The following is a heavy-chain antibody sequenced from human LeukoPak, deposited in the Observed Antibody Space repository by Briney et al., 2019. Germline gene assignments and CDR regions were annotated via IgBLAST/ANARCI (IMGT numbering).Heavy chain of an antibody. CDR3: VRGARNAYNYFDY. D-gene: IGHD5-24*01. V-gene: IGHV3-30-3*01. CDR2: ISYDGSNK. Sequence: GGSLRLSCAASGFTFSSYAMHWVRQAPGRGLEWVAVISYDGSNKYYADSVKGRFTISRDNAQNSVYLQMDSLRVDDSAVYYCVRGARNAYNYFDYWGQGSLVTVSS. CDR1: GFTFSSYA. J-gene: IGHJ4*02.